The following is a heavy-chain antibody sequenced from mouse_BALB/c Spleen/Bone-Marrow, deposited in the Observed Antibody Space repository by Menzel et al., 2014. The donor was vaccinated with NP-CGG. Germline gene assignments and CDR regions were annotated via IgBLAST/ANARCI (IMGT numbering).Heavy chain of an antibody. CDR3: ARGSYYEGAMDY. CDR2: IWAGGST. V-gene: IGHV2-9*02. J-gene: IGHJ4*01. CDR1: GFSLTSYG. D-gene: IGHD1-1*01. Sequence: VQLVESGPGLVAPSQSLSITCTVSGFSLTSYGVHWVRQPPGKVLEWLGVIWAGGSTNYNSALMARLSISKDNSKSQVFLKMNSLQTDDTAMYYCARGSYYEGAMDYWGQGSSVSVSS.